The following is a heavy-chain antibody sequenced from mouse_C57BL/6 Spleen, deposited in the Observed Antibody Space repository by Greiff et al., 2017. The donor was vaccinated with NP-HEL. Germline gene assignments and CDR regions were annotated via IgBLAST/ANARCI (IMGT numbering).Heavy chain of an antibody. CDR3: ARAAVGAPYAMDY. J-gene: IGHJ4*01. V-gene: IGHV7-3*01. Sequence: EVQRVESGGGLVQPGGSLSLSCAASGFTFTDYYMSWVRQPPGKALEWLGFIRNKANGYTTEYSASGKGRFTISRDNSQSILYLQMNALRAEDSATYCWARAAVGAPYAMDYWGQGTSVTVSA. D-gene: IGHD1-1*01. CDR1: GFTFTDYY. CDR2: IRNKANGYTT.